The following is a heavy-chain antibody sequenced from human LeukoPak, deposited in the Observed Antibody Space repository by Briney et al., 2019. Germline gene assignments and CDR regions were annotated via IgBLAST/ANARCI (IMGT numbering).Heavy chain of an antibody. CDR3: ARGPATIYFDY. Sequence: SQTLSLTYAISGDSVSSNSAGWNWIRQSPSRGLEWLGRTYYRSKWYNDYAVSVKSRITINPDTSKNQFSLQLNSVTPEDTVVYYCARGPATIYFDYWGQGTLVTVSS. V-gene: IGHV6-1*01. CDR2: TYYRSKWYN. D-gene: IGHD5-12*01. J-gene: IGHJ4*02. CDR1: GDSVSSNSAG.